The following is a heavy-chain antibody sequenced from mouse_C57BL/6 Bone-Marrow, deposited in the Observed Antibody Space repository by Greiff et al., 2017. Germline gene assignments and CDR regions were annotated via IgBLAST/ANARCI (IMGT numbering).Heavy chain of an antibody. V-gene: IGHV1-5*01. J-gene: IGHJ3*01. CDR3: TREDGYYDWFAY. CDR1: GYTFTSYW. CDR2: IYPGNSDT. D-gene: IGHD2-3*01. Sequence: VQLQQSGTVLARPGASVKMSCKTSGYTFTSYWMHWVKQRPGQGLEWIGAIYPGNSDTSYNQKFKGKAKLTAVTSASTAYMELSSLTNEDSAVYYCTREDGYYDWFAYWGQGTLVTVSA.